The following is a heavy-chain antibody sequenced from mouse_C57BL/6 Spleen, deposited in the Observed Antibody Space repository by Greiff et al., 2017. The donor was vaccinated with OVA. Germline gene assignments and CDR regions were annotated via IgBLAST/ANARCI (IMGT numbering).Heavy chain of an antibody. CDR1: GFTFSSYS. J-gene: IGHJ2*01. D-gene: IGHD4-1*01. Sequence: EVKLVESGGGLVKPGGSLKLSCAASGFTFSSYSMSWVRQTPEKRLEWVATISDGGSYTYYPHNVKGRSTISRDNANNNPYLQMSHLKSEDAAMYYCARDKASWGVWFDYWGQGTTLTVSA. CDR3: ARDKASWGVWFDY. V-gene: IGHV5-4*01. CDR2: ISDGGSYT.